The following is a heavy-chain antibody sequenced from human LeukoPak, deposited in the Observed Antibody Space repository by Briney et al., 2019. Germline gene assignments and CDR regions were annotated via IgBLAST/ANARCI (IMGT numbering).Heavy chain of an antibody. D-gene: IGHD6-13*01. CDR3: ARVKAAAGKGIDY. J-gene: IGHJ4*02. CDR2: INSDGSST. Sequence: GGSPRLSCAASGFTFSSYWMHWVRQAPGKGLVWVSRINSDGSSTSYADSVKGRFTISRDNAKNTLYLQMNSLRAEDTAVYYCARVKAAAGKGIDYWGQGTLVTVSS. V-gene: IGHV3-74*01. CDR1: GFTFSSYW.